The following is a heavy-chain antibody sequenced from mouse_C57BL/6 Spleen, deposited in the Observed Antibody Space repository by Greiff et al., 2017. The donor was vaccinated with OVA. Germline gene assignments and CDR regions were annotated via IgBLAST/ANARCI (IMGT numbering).Heavy chain of an antibody. CDR2: IDPETGGT. D-gene: IGHD2-3*01. J-gene: IGHJ4*01. CDR1: GYTFTDYE. CDR3: TRQDDGYSTPYAMDY. Sequence: VKVVESGAELVRPGASVTLSCKASGYTFTDYEMHWVKQTPVHGLEWIGAIDPETGGTAYNQKFKGKAILTADKSSSTAYMELRSLTSEDSAVYYCTRQDDGYSTPYAMDYWGQGTSVTVSS. V-gene: IGHV1-15*01.